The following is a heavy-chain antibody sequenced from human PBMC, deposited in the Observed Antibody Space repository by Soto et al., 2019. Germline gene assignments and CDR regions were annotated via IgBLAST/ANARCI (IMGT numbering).Heavy chain of an antibody. J-gene: IGHJ5*02. CDR1: GYTLFTYD. V-gene: IGHV1-18*01. D-gene: IGHD5-12*01. Sequence: ASVKVSCKASGYTLFTYDISWVRQAPGQGLEWMGWISTYSGDTKYAQKFQGRVTMTTDTSTTTAYLELRSLRSDDTAVYYCARHHGPTTSENWFDPWGQGTLVTVSS. CDR3: ARHHGPTTSENWFDP. CDR2: ISTYSGDT.